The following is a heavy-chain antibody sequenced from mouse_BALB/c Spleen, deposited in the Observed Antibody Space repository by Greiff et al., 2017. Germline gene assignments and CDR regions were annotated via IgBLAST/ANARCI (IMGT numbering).Heavy chain of an antibody. J-gene: IGHJ3*01. D-gene: IGHD2-4*01. V-gene: IGHV1-26*01. CDR1: GYTFTDYY. CDR2: INPYNGAT. Sequence: EVQLQQSGPELVKPGASVKMSCKASGYTFTDYYMKWVKQSHGKSLEWIGRINPYNGATSYNQNFKDKASLTVDKSSSTAYMELHSLTSEDSAVYYCARWNNYDAWFAYWGQGTLVTVSA. CDR3: ARWNNYDAWFAY.